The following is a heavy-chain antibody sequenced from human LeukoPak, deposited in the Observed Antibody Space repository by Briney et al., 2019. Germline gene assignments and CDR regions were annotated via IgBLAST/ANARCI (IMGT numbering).Heavy chain of an antibody. CDR3: AREQGSSSGQFGYYYYMDV. CDR2: IIPIFGTS. J-gene: IGHJ6*03. V-gene: IGHV1-69*05. CDR1: GGTFSSYA. Sequence: ASVKVSCKASGGTFSSYAISWVRQAPGQGREWMGGIIPIFGTSNYAQKFQGRVTITTDESTSTASKELSSMRSEDTAVYYCAREQGSSSGQFGYYYYMDVWGKGTTVTVSS. D-gene: IGHD6-6*01.